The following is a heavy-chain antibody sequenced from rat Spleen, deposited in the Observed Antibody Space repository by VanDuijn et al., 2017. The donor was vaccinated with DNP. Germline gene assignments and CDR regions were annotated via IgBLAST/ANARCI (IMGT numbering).Heavy chain of an antibody. CDR3: TREGTETGYFDY. CDR1: GFTFSHYD. V-gene: IGHV5-25*01. D-gene: IGHD4-1*01. J-gene: IGHJ2*01. CDR2: ISSRDDTT. Sequence: EVQLVESGGGLVQPGRSMKLSCAASGFTFSHYDMVWVRQAPTKGLEWVATISSRDDTTYYQDSVKGRFTISRDNAENTLSLVMSSLRSDDTATYYCTREGTETGYFDYWGQGVMVTISP.